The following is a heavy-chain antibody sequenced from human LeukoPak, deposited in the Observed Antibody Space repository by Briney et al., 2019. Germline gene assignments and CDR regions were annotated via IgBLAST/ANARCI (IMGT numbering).Heavy chain of an antibody. CDR2: IYYSGST. V-gene: IGHV4-39*01. Sequence: SETMSLTCTVSGGSISSSSYYWGWIRQPPGKGLEWIGSIYYSGSTYYNPSLKSRVTISVDTSKNQFSLKLSSVTAADTAVYYCARHPGKGFDYWGQGTLVTVSS. CDR3: ARHPGKGFDY. D-gene: IGHD1-26*01. J-gene: IGHJ4*02. CDR1: GGSISSSSYY.